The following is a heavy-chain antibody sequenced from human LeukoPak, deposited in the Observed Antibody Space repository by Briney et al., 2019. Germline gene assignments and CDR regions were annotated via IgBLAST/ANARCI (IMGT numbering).Heavy chain of an antibody. V-gene: IGHV3-7*01. J-gene: IGHJ4*02. D-gene: IGHD6-13*01. Sequence: GGSLRLSCAASGFTFSSYWKSWVCQAPGKGLEWVANIKQDGSEKYYVDSVKGRFTISRDNAKNSLYLQMNSLRAEDTAVYYCARDKQRLVYWGQGTLVTVSS. CDR1: GFTFSSYW. CDR3: ARDKQRLVY. CDR2: IKQDGSEK.